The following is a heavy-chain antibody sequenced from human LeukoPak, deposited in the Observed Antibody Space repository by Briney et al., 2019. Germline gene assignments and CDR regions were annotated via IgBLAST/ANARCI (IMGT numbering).Heavy chain of an antibody. V-gene: IGHV3-21*01. D-gene: IGHD3-22*01. Sequence: SGGSLRLSCAASGFTFSSYSLNWVRQAPGKGLEWVSSISSSSSYIYYADSVKGRFTISRDYAKNSLYLQMNSLRAEDTAVYYCARDRTGYYDSSGLDAFDIWGQGTMVTVSS. CDR3: ARDRTGYYDSSGLDAFDI. CDR2: ISSSSSYI. CDR1: GFTFSSYS. J-gene: IGHJ3*02.